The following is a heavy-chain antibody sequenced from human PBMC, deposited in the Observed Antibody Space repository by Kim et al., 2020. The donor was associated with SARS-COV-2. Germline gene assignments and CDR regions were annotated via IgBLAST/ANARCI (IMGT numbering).Heavy chain of an antibody. V-gene: IGHV3-11*01. Sequence: GGSLRLSCAASGFTFSDYYMSWIRQAPGKGLEWVSYISSSGSTIYYADSVKGRFTISRDNAKNSLYLQMNSLRAEDTAVYYCARADYQGPPVPDYYGMDVWGQGTTVTVSS. J-gene: IGHJ6*02. CDR2: ISSSGSTI. CDR1: GFTFSDYY. D-gene: IGHD2-2*01. CDR3: ARADYQGPPVPDYYGMDV.